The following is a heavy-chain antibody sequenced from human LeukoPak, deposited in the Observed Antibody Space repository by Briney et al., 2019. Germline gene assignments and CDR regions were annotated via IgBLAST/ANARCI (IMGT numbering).Heavy chain of an antibody. CDR1: GFTFSSYG. CDR3: ARDYVAAAGTAEGY. V-gene: IGHV3-30*02. J-gene: IGHJ4*02. Sequence: GGSLRLPCAASGFTFSSYGMHWVRQAPGKGLEWVSFIRYDGSNKYYADSVKGRLTISRDNAKNSLYLQMNSLRAEDTAVYYCARDYVAAAGTAEGYWGQGTLVTVSS. CDR2: IRYDGSNK. D-gene: IGHD6-13*01.